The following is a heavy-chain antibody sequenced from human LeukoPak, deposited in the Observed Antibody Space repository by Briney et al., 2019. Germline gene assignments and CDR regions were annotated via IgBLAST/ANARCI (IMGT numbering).Heavy chain of an antibody. CDR1: GFTFDDYA. CDR2: ISWNSGSI. V-gene: IGHV3-9*01. D-gene: IGHD3-3*01. J-gene: IGHJ5*02. CDR3: AGSWSGPNWFDP. Sequence: PGRSLRLSCAASGFTFDDYAMHWVRQAPGKGLEWVSGISWNSGSIGYADSVKGRFTISRDNAENTLYLQMNSLRAEDTAVYYCAGSWSGPNWFDPWGQGTQVTVSS.